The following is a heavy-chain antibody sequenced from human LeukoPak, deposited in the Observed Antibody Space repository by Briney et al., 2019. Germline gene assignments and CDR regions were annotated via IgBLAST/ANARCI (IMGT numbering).Heavy chain of an antibody. J-gene: IGHJ4*02. D-gene: IGHD3-10*01. Sequence: GGSLRLSCADSGITLSNYGMSWVRQAPGKGLEWVAGISDSGGSTNYADSVKGRFTISRDNPKNTLYLQMNSLRAEDTAVYFCAKRGVIIRVILVGFHKEAYYFDSWGQGALVTVSS. CDR3: AKRGVIIRVILVGFHKEAYYFDS. V-gene: IGHV3-23*01. CDR2: ISDSGGST. CDR1: GITLSNYG.